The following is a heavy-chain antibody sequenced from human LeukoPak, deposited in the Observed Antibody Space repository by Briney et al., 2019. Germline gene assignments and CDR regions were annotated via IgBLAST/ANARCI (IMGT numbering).Heavy chain of an antibody. D-gene: IGHD2-15*01. Sequence: SETLSLTCTVSGGSISSYYWSWIRQPPGKGLEWIGYIYYSGSTNYNPSPKSRVTISVDTSKNQFSLKLSSATAADTAVYYCARRYCSGGSCYSSFDYWGQGSLVTVSS. CDR2: IYYSGST. CDR3: ARRYCSGGSCYSSFDY. V-gene: IGHV4-59*08. J-gene: IGHJ4*02. CDR1: GGSISSYY.